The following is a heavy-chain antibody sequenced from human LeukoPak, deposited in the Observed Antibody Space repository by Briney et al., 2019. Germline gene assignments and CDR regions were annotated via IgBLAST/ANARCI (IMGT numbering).Heavy chain of an antibody. CDR2: ISAYNGNT. Sequence: ASVKVSCKASGYTFTSYGISWVRQPPGQGLEWMGWISAYNGNTNYAQKLQGRVTMTTDTSTSTAYMELRSLRSDDTDVYYCARDRSPGWYDYWGQGTLVTVSS. J-gene: IGHJ4*02. CDR1: GYTFTSYG. CDR3: ARDRSPGWYDY. D-gene: IGHD6-19*01. V-gene: IGHV1-18*01.